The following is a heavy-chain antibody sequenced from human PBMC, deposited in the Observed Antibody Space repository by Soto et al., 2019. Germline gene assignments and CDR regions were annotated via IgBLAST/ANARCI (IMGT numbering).Heavy chain of an antibody. CDR1: GYTLTELS. CDR2: FDPEDGET. D-gene: IGHD6-13*01. J-gene: IGHJ5*02. CDR3: AAGGYSSSRTRGDNWFDP. Sequence: ASVKVSCKVSGYTLTELSMHWVRQAPGKGLEWMGGFDPEDGETIYAQKFQGRVTMTEDTSTDTAYMELSSPRSEDTAVYYCAAGGYSSSRTRGDNWFDPWGQGTLVTVSS. V-gene: IGHV1-24*01.